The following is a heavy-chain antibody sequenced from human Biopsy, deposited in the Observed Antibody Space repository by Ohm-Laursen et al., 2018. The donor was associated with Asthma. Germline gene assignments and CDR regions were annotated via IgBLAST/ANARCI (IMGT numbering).Heavy chain of an antibody. CDR2: FFHTGST. J-gene: IGHJ4*02. Sequence: PGTLSLTCTVSGGSINSNTWWSWVRQPPGKGLEWIGEFFHTGSTNYSPSLKSRVTISVDKSKNQFSLNLSAVTAADTAVYYCATLRVYSRGANCFFFNYWGQGTLVTVSS. D-gene: IGHD4/OR15-4a*01. V-gene: IGHV4-4*03. CDR3: ATLRVYSRGANCFFFNY. CDR1: GGSINSNTW.